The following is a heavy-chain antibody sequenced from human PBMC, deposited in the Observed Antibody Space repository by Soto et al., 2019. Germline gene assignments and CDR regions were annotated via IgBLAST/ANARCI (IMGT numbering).Heavy chain of an antibody. CDR3: ARAHAPTLPFDY. CDR1: GGSMRNVY. J-gene: IGHJ4*01. Sequence: PSETLSLTCTVSGGSMRNVYWSWIRQPPGKRLEWIGFIFHSGNAKYNHAIKSRVTISIDTSKSKFSLSLDSVTDADTAVYFCARAHAPTLPFDYWGLGTLVTFSS. CDR2: IFHSGNA. V-gene: IGHV4-59*01. D-gene: IGHD2-15*01.